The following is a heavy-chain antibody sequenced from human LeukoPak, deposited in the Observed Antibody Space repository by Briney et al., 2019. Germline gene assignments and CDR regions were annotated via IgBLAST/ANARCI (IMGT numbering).Heavy chain of an antibody. CDR1: GDSVSSNSAA. CDR2: TYYRSKWYN. CDR3: ARGPLLLWFGESNPNFDY. Sequence: SQTLSLTCAISGDSVSSNSAAWNWIRQSPSRGLEWLGRTYYRSKWYNDYAVSVKSRITINPDTSKNQFSLQLNSVTPEDTAVYYCARGPLLLWFGESNPNFDYWGQGTLVTVSS. D-gene: IGHD3-10*01. V-gene: IGHV6-1*01. J-gene: IGHJ4*02.